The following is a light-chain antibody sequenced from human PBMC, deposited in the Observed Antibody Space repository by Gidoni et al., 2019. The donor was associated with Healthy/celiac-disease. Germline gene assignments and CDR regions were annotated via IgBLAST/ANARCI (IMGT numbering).Light chain of an antibody. CDR2: DAS. CDR1: QDISND. Sequence: DIQMTQSPSSLSASVGDRVTITCQASQDISNDLNWYQQKPGNAPKLLIYDASNLEPGVPSRFSGSGSGTDFTFTISSLQPEYIATYYCPSGFTFGPGTKVDIK. CDR3: PSGFT. V-gene: IGKV1-33*01. J-gene: IGKJ3*01.